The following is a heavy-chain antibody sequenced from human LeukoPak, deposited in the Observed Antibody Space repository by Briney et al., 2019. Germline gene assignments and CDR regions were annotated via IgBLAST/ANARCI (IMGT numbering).Heavy chain of an antibody. D-gene: IGHD5-18*01. CDR1: GGSISSGDW. CDR3: ASRTGSSYGWALGY. CDR2: SSHSRNT. Sequence: SETLSLTCTVSGGSISSGDWWSWVRQPPGRGLEWIGESSHSRNTNYNPSLKSRVTVSVDKSKNQFPLKLSSVTAADTAVYYCASRTGSSYGWALGYWGQGILVTVSS. J-gene: IGHJ4*02. V-gene: IGHV4-4*02.